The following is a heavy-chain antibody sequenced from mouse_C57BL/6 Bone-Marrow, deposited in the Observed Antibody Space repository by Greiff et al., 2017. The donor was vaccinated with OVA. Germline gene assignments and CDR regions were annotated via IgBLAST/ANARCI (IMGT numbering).Heavy chain of an antibody. D-gene: IGHD2-5*01. CDR2: IYPGSGST. CDR3: ARRDYYSNYEGRYFDY. J-gene: IGHJ2*01. Sequence: QVQLQQPGAELVKPGASVKMSCKASGYTFTSYWITWVKQRPGQGLEWIGDIYPGSGSTNYNEKFKSKATLTVDTSSSTAYMQLSSLTSEDSAVYYCARRDYYSNYEGRYFDYWGQGTTLTVSS. V-gene: IGHV1-55*01. CDR1: GYTFTSYW.